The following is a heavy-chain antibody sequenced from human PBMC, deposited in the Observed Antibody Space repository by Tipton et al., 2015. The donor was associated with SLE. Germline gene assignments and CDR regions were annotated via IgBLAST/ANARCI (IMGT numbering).Heavy chain of an antibody. D-gene: IGHD3-10*01. Sequence: SLRLSCAASGFTFSDYGMHWVRQAPGKGLEWVAFIRYDGSNKYYADSVKGRFTISRDNSKNTLYLQMNSLRAEDTAVYYCARDFGSYYGSGKDWYFDLWGRGTLVTVSS. J-gene: IGHJ2*01. CDR2: IRYDGSNK. V-gene: IGHV3-30*02. CDR3: ARDFGSYYGSGKDWYFDL. CDR1: GFTFSDYG.